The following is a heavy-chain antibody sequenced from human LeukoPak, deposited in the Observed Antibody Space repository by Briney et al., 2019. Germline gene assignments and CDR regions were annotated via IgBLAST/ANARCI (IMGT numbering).Heavy chain of an antibody. J-gene: IGHJ4*02. V-gene: IGHV3-30-3*01. CDR3: ARGEDYSTKVDY. D-gene: IGHD4-11*01. CDR2: ISYDGSNK. Sequence: GGSLRLSCAASGFTFSSYAMPWVRQAPGKGLEWVAVISYDGSNKYYADSVKGRFTISRGNSKNTLYLQMNSLRAEDTAVYYCARGEDYSTKVDYWGQGTLVTVSS. CDR1: GFTFSSYA.